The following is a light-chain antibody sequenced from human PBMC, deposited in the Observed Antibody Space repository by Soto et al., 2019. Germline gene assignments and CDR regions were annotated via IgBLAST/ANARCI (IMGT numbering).Light chain of an antibody. CDR2: VERSGTY. V-gene: IGLV4-60*03. CDR3: ATWDSNTRV. Sequence: QLVLTQSSSASASLGSSVKLTCSLSSGHSGYIIAWHQQQPGKAPRFLMKVERSGTYNKGSGVPDRFSGSSSGADRYLTISTLQSEDESNYYCATWDSNTRVFGGGTKVTVL. J-gene: IGLJ3*02. CDR1: SGHSGYI.